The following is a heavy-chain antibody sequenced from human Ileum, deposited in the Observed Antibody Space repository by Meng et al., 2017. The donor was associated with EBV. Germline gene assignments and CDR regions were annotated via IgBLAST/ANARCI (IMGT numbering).Heavy chain of an antibody. CDR1: GGSISSGGHS. D-gene: IGHD4-23*01. V-gene: IGHV4-30-2*01. J-gene: IGHJ4*02. CDR3: ARAHPVVYFFDY. CDR2: IQHSGST. Sequence: QLQLQESRSGLGKPSQTLSLTCAVSGGSISSGGHSWSWIRQPPGKGLEWIGDIQHSGSTYYNPSLKSRVTISVDRSRNQFSLKLSSVTAADTAVYYCARAHPVVYFFDYWGQGTLVTVSS.